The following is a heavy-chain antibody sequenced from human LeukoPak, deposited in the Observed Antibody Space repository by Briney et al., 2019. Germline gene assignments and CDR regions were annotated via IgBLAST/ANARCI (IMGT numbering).Heavy chain of an antibody. J-gene: IGHJ4*02. CDR3: VRSRPGVSYGDPLFDY. Sequence: GGSLRLSCAASGFTVSSNYMSWVRQAPGKGLEWVSAIYSGGSTYYADSVKGRFTISRDNSKNTLYLQMNSLRAEDTAVYYCVRSRPGVSYGDPLFDYWGQGTLVTVSS. V-gene: IGHV3-66*02. CDR1: GFTVSSNY. D-gene: IGHD4-17*01. CDR2: IYSGGST.